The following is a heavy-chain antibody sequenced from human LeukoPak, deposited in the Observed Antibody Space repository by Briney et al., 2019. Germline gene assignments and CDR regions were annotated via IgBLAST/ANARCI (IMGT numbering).Heavy chain of an antibody. CDR1: GYSFTTYG. Sequence: ASVKVSCKAFGYSFTTYGITWVRQAPGQGLEWMGWISTYNGDANYAQKLQGRVTMTTDTSISTAYMELSRLRSDDTAVYYCAREGSTENSYGMDVWGQGTTVTVSS. CDR2: ISTYNGDA. CDR3: AREGSTENSYGMDV. D-gene: IGHD2-2*01. V-gene: IGHV1-18*01. J-gene: IGHJ6*02.